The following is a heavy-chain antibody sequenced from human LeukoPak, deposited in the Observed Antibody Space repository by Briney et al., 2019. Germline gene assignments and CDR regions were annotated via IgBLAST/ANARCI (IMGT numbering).Heavy chain of an antibody. Sequence: SETLSLTCAVYGGSFSGYYWSWIRQPPGKGLEWIGYIYHSGSTYYNPSLKSRVTISVDRSKNQFSLRLSSVTAADTAVYYCAREGYGDQGAYAFDIWGQGTMVTVSS. CDR3: AREGYGDQGAYAFDI. V-gene: IGHV4-30-2*01. D-gene: IGHD4-17*01. J-gene: IGHJ3*02. CDR2: IYHSGST. CDR1: GGSFSGYY.